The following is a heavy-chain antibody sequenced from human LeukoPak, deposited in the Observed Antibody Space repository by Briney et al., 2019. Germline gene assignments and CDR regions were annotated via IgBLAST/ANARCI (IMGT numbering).Heavy chain of an antibody. Sequence: PGGSLRLSCTVSGFPFTDYVVHWVRQAPGKGLEWVAVTSADESIKSYSDSVRGRFTISRDNFKNILYLQMDSLGLEDTAAYFCARDPFLGGPDFLDYWGRGTLVTVSS. V-gene: IGHV3-30*03. J-gene: IGHJ4*02. D-gene: IGHD1-26*01. CDR3: ARDPFLGGPDFLDY. CDR2: TSADESIK. CDR1: GFPFTDYV.